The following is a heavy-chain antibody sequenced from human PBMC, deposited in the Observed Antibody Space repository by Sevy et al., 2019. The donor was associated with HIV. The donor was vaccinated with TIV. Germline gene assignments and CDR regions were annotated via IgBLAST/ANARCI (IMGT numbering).Heavy chain of an antibody. J-gene: IGHJ5*02. CDR1: GGSFSGFY. CDR2: INDSRIT. Sequence: SETLSLTCAVYGGSFSGFYWTWIRQPPGKGLEWIGEINDSRITNYNPSLESRVIISLDTSKNQFSLWLSSVTAADTAVYYCARGRNYNDPWGQGTLVTVSS. CDR3: ARGRNYNDP. V-gene: IGHV4-34*01. D-gene: IGHD1-20*01.